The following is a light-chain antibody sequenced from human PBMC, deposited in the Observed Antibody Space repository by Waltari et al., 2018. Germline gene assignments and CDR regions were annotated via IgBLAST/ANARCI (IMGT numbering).Light chain of an antibody. CDR2: GAS. CDR1: QGIGSW. CDR3: QQSYSTSWT. Sequence: DIQMTQSPSFVSASVGDRVTITCRASQGIGSWLAWYQQKPGKAPKLLVSGASTLQSEVPSRFSGSGSGTDFSLTINSLQPEDFATYYCQQSYSTSWTFGQGTKVEIK. V-gene: IGKV1-12*01. J-gene: IGKJ1*01.